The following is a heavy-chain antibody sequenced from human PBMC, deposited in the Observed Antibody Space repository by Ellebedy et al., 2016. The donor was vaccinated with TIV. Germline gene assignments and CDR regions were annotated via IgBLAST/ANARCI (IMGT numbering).Heavy chain of an antibody. CDR2: ISAYNGNT. Sequence: ASVKVSCXASGYSFTFYGFSWVRQAPGQGLEWMGWISAYNGNTNYAQNLQGRVTMTTDTSTTTAYMELRSLTSDDTAVYYCAKGGRTTGTIRPLDYWGQGTLVTVSS. J-gene: IGHJ4*02. V-gene: IGHV1-18*04. CDR1: GYSFTFYG. CDR3: AKGGRTTGTIRPLDY. D-gene: IGHD1-1*01.